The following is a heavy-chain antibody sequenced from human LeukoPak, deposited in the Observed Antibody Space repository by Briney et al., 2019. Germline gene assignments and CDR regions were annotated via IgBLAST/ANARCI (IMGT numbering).Heavy chain of an antibody. CDR1: GYTFTSYG. CDR2: ISAYNGNT. J-gene: IGHJ6*03. D-gene: IGHD2-15*01. V-gene: IGHV1-18*01. CDR3: ARILGYCSGGSCFSLYYYYYYMDV. Sequence: GASVKVSCKASGYTFTSYGISWVRQAPGQGLEWMGWISAYNGNTNYAQKLQGRVTMTTDTSTSTAYMELRSLRSDDTAVYYCARILGYCSGGSCFSLYYYYYYMDVWGKGTTVTVSS.